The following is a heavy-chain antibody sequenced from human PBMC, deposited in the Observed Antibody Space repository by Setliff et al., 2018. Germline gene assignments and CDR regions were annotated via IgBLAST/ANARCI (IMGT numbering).Heavy chain of an antibody. CDR2: INQSGNT. CDR1: GGSFSDYY. CDR3: RFWSSYYKNDY. D-gene: IGHD3-3*01. J-gene: IGHJ4*02. Sequence: SETLSLTCTVYGGSFSDYYWGWTRQSPGKRPEWIAEINQSGNTNYNPSLNSRVSVSVDTPTNQFSLKVFSVTAADTAVYYCRFWSSYYKNDYWAQGTLVTVSS. V-gene: IGHV4-34*01.